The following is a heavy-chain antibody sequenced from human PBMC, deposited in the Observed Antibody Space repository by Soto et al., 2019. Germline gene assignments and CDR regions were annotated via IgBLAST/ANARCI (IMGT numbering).Heavy chain of an antibody. J-gene: IGHJ3*02. Sequence: QMQLAESGGNVVQPGRSLRLSCLASGFTFRSFGMHWVRQAPGKGLEWVATISHDGKKDYYADSVKGRFTVSRDNSRDNIYLEMNSVKVDDSAVSYCAKDMGPSPRPMDSLAIWGQGTVVTVSS. CDR2: ISHDGKKD. V-gene: IGHV3-30*18. CDR3: AKDMGPSPRPMDSLAI. CDR1: GFTFRSFG. D-gene: IGHD3-10*01.